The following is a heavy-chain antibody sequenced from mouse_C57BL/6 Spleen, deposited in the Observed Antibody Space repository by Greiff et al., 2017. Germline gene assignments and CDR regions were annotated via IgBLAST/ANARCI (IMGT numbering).Heavy chain of an antibody. V-gene: IGHV1-26*01. CDR2: INPNNGGT. CDR1: GYTFTDYY. CDR3: ARSDCYYFDY. J-gene: IGHJ2*01. Sequence: EVQLQQSGPELVKPGASVKISCKASGYTFTDYYMNWVKQSHGKSLEWIGDINPNNGGTSYNQKFKGKATLTVDKSSSTAYMELRSLTSEDSAVYYCARSDCYYFDYWGQGTTLTVSS.